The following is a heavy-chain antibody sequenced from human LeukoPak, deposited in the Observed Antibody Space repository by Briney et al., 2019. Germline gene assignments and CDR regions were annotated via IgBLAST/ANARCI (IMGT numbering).Heavy chain of an antibody. D-gene: IGHD2-15*01. CDR2: ISGSGGST. J-gene: IGHJ3*02. CDR3: ARDTWDIVVVVAAPTDHDAFDI. Sequence: GGSLRLSCAASGFTFSSYAMSWVRQAPGKGLEWVSAISGSGGSTYYADSVKGRFTISRDNAKNSLYLQMNSLRAEDTAVYYCARDTWDIVVVVAAPTDHDAFDIWGQGTMVTVSS. V-gene: IGHV3-23*01. CDR1: GFTFSSYA.